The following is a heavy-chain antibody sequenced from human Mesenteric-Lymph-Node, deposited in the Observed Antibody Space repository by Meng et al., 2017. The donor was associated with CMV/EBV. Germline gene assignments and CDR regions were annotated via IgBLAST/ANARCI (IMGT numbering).Heavy chain of an antibody. CDR3: ATSSPSVSRSAFDI. CDR2: IYYSGST. J-gene: IGHJ3*02. V-gene: IGHV4-59*01. Sequence: SETLSPTCTVSGGSISSYYWSWIRQPPGKGLEWIGYIYYSGSTNYNPSLKSRVTISVDTSKNQFSLKLSSVTAADTAVYYCATSSPSVSRSAFDIWGQGTMVTVSS. D-gene: IGHD1-26*01. CDR1: GGSISSYY.